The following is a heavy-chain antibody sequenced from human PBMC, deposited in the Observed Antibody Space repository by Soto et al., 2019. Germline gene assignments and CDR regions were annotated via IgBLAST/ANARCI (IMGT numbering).Heavy chain of an antibody. V-gene: IGHV3-23*01. CDR1: GFTFSSYA. CDR3: AKGEYYDSSGYPFDY. Sequence: PWGSLRLSCAASGFTFSSYAMSWVRQAPGKGLEWVSAISGSGGSTYYADSVKGRFTISRDNSKNTLYLQLNSLRAEDTAVYYCAKGEYYDSSGYPFDYWGQGTLVTVSS. CDR2: ISGSGGST. D-gene: IGHD3-22*01. J-gene: IGHJ4*02.